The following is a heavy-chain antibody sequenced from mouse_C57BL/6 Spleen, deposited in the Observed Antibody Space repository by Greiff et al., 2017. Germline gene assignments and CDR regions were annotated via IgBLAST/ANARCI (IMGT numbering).Heavy chain of an antibody. J-gene: IGHJ2*01. CDR1: GYTFTDYN. CDR3: ARGGSYYSNFYFDY. CDR2: INPNNGGT. V-gene: IGHV1-18*01. Sequence: EVQGVESGPELVKPGASVKIPCKASGYTFTDYNMDWVKQSHGKSLEWIGDINPNNGGTIYNQKFKGKATLTVDKSSSTAYMELRSLTSEDTAVYYCARGGSYYSNFYFDYWGQGTTLTVSS. D-gene: IGHD2-5*01.